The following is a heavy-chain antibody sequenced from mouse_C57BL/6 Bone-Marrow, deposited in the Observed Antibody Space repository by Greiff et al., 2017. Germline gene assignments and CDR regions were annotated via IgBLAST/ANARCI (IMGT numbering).Heavy chain of an antibody. CDR2: IWSGGST. Sequence: VQLVESGPGLVQPSQSLSITCTASGFTLTSYGVHWVRQSPGQGLEWLGVIWSGGSTDYNAAFISGLSISRDNSMSQVFFKMNSLQADDSAIYYCARNWLLRDYWGQGTTLTVSS. J-gene: IGHJ2*01. V-gene: IGHV2-2*01. CDR1: GFTLTSYG. CDR3: ARNWLLRDY. D-gene: IGHD2-3*01.